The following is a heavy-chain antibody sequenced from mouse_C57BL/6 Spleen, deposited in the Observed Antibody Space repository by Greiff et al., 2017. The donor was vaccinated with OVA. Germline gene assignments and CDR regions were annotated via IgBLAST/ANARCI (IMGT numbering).Heavy chain of an antibody. CDR2: IWTGGGT. D-gene: IGHD2-5*01. V-gene: IGHV2-9-1*01. J-gene: IGHJ3*01. CDR1: GFSLTSYA. CDR3: ASAYYSNYEFAY. Sequence: VKLMESGPGLVAPSQSLSITCTVSGFSLTSYAISWVRQPPGKGLEWLGVIWTGGGTNYNSALKSRLSISKDNSKSQVFLKMNSLQTDDTARYYCASAYYSNYEFAYWGQGTLVTVSA.